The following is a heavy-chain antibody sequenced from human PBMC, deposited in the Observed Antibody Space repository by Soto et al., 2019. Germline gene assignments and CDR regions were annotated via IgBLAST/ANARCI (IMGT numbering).Heavy chain of an antibody. CDR3: ARDLYEGTGWTFGY. V-gene: IGHV4-59*01. D-gene: IGHD3-22*01. CDR2: IHHTGST. CDR1: GGSISNYY. J-gene: IGHJ4*02. Sequence: QVQLQESGPGLVKPSETLSLTCTVSGGSISNYYWSWIRQPPGKGLEWIGYIHHTGSTNCDPSLKSRVTISVDTSKNQFSLKLRSVTAADTAVYYCARDLYEGTGWTFGYWGQGTLVTVSS.